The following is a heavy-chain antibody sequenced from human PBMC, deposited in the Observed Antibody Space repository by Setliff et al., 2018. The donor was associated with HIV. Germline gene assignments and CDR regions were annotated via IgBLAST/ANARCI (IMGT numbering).Heavy chain of an antibody. CDR3: ASQFPPYHSGAHYSDL. J-gene: IGHJ5*02. CDR1: GGSISTYY. Sequence: SETLSLTCTVSGGSISTYYWSWIRQPPGKGLEWIGLIYYNGNTNYSPSLKSRVTISVDSSKNQFSLKLTSVTAADAAIYYCASQFPPYHSGAHYSDLWSQGTLVTVSS. V-gene: IGHV4-59*01. D-gene: IGHD6-19*01. CDR2: IYYNGNT.